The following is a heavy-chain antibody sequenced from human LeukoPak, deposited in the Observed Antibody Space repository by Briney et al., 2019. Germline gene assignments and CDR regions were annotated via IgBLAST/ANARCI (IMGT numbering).Heavy chain of an antibody. Sequence: PSGTLSLTCSVSGGSISSANWWSWVRQSPGKGLEWIGSIDYSGSTYYNPSLKSRVTISVDTSKTQFSLKLSSVTAADTAVYYCARLHYYYGMDVWAQGTTVTVSS. V-gene: IGHV4-4*02. D-gene: IGHD5-18*01. CDR3: ARLHYYYGMDV. J-gene: IGHJ6*02. CDR1: GGSISSANW. CDR2: IDYSGST.